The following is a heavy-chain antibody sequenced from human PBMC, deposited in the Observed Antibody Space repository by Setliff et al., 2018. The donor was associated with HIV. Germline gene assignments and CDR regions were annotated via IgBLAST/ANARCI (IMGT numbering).Heavy chain of an antibody. J-gene: IGHJ4*02. CDR3: ARISVYTGIDY. Sequence: SETLSLTCSVSGGSISSSSYYWGWIRQPPGKGLEWIGSIYYSGSTYYNPSLKSRVTISVDTSKNQFALKLSSVTAAETAVYYCARISVYTGIDYWGRGTLVTVSS. D-gene: IGHD1-26*01. CDR1: GGSISSSSYY. CDR2: IYYSGST. V-gene: IGHV4-39*01.